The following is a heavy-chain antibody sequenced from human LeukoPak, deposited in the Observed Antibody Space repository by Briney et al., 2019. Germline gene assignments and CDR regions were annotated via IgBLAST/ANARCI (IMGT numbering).Heavy chain of an antibody. V-gene: IGHV3-21*01. D-gene: IGHD5-18*01. Sequence: GGCLRLSWAASGFTFSSYSVSWVRQAPRKGLEWVSSIISSSSYIYYAESVKGRFPISRENAKNSLYLQLNSLRAEDTAVYYCATSETWIQLWSGPYYFDYWGQGTLVTVSS. CDR3: ATSETWIQLWSGPYYFDY. CDR2: IISSSSYI. J-gene: IGHJ4*02. CDR1: GFTFSSYS.